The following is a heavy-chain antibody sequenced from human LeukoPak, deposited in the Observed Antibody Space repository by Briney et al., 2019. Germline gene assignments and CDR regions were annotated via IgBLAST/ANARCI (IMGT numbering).Heavy chain of an antibody. J-gene: IGHJ6*03. V-gene: IGHV3-30*04. D-gene: IGHD5/OR15-5a*01. Sequence: GRSLRLSCAASGFTFRTYAMNWVRQAPGKGLEWVAVISDDGSNKYYAESVKGQFTISRDNSKNTLYLQMNSLRSEDTAVYYCARARRGFASLRLRTRGYYYMDVWGKGTTVTVSS. CDR1: GFTFRTYA. CDR3: ARARRGFASLRLRTRGYYYMDV. CDR2: ISDDGSNK.